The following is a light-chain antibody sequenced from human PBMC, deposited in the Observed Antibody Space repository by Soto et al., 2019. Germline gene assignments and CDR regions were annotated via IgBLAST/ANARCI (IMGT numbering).Light chain of an antibody. CDR3: QQYNNWPRT. J-gene: IGKJ1*01. CDR2: AAS. CDR1: QSVSNN. V-gene: IGKV3-15*01. Sequence: VMTQSPATLSVSPGERATLSCRASQSVSNNLAWYQQKPGQAPRLLMYAASTRATGIPARFSGSRSGTEFTLTISSLQSEDFAVYYCQQYNNWPRTFGQGTKV.